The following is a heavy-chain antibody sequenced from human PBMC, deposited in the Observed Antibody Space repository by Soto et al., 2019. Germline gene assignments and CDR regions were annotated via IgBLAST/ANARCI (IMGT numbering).Heavy chain of an antibody. CDR2: ISWKSASI. J-gene: IGHJ6*02. Sequence: PGGSLRLSCAASGFSFGDYAMHWVRQAPGKGLEWVSGISWKSASIGYADSVKGRFTISRDNAKKSLYLQMNSLRAEDTALYYCAKSTGGTANGLDVWGQGTAVTVSS. CDR1: GFSFGDYA. D-gene: IGHD2-8*02. V-gene: IGHV3-9*01. CDR3: AKSTGGTANGLDV.